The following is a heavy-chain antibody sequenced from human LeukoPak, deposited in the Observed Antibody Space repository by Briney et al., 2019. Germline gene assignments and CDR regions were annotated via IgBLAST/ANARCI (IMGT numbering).Heavy chain of an antibody. Sequence: PSETLSLTCTVSGGSISSYYWSWIRQPAGKGLEWIGRIYTSGSTNYNPSLKSRVTMSVDTSKSQFSLKLSSVTAADTAVYYCARVGGSYYGSSNWFDPWGQGTLVTVSS. J-gene: IGHJ5*02. D-gene: IGHD3-10*01. CDR1: GGSISSYY. V-gene: IGHV4-4*07. CDR2: IYTSGST. CDR3: ARVGGSYYGSSNWFDP.